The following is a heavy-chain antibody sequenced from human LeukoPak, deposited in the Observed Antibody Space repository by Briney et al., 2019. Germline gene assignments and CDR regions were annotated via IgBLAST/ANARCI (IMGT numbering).Heavy chain of an antibody. CDR1: GFTFSSYT. CDR2: ISSSSSYM. J-gene: IGHJ6*02. V-gene: IGHV3-21*06. Sequence: GGSLRLSCAASGFTFSSYTMNWVRLAPGKGLEWVSSISSSSSYMYYADSVKGRFTISRDNAKNSLYLQMNSLRAEDTAVYYCARDRDVPAIGMDVWGQGTTVTVSS. CDR3: ARDRDVPAIGMDV.